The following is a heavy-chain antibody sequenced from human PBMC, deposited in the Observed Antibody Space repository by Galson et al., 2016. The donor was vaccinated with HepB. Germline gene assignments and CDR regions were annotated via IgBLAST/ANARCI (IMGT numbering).Heavy chain of an antibody. CDR1: GFSLTTYGVG. V-gene: IGHV2-5*02. CDR2: LYWDDEE. CDR3: AHRGFVDFDH. Sequence: PALVKPTQTLTLTCTFSGFSLTTYGVGVAWNRQPPGKALESLALLYWDDEERYSPSLKSRLTISKHTSKNQAVLTMTNVDPVDTATNDCAHRGFVDFDHWGQGTLVTVSS. J-gene: IGHJ4*02.